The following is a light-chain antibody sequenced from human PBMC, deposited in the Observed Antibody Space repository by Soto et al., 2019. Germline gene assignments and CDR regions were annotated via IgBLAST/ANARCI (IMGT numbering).Light chain of an antibody. J-gene: IGLJ1*01. CDR2: EVS. CDR1: SSDVGSYNF. Sequence: QSVLTQPASVSGSPGQSITISCTGTSSDVGSYNFVSWYQQHPGKAPKLMIYEVSKRPSGVSDRFSGSKSGTSASLAISGLQSEDEADYYCAAWDDTSSFVFGTGTKVTVL. V-gene: IGLV2-14*02. CDR3: AAWDDTSSFV.